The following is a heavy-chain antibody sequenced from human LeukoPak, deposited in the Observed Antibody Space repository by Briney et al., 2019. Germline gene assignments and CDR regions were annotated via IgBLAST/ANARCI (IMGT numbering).Heavy chain of an antibody. CDR1: GFTVSSNY. CDR3: ARDDGQGGPFDY. Sequence: GGSLRLSCAVSGFTVSSNYMSWVRQAPGKGLEWGSVIYSGGSTYYADSVKGRFTISRDNSKNTLYLQMNSLRAEDTAVYYCARDDGQGGPFDYWGQGTLVTVSS. CDR2: IYSGGST. D-gene: IGHD3-16*01. J-gene: IGHJ4*02. V-gene: IGHV3-53*01.